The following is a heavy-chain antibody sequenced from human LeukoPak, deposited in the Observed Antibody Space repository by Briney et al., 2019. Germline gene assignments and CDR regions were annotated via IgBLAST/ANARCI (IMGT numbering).Heavy chain of an antibody. J-gene: IGHJ6*03. Sequence: GSLRLSCAASGFTFNKYAMSWVRQAPGKGLEWVSSISGSGNNTYYADSAKGRITISRDNSKNTLYLQMNSLRAEDTAVYYCAKVSGYDWVYYYYYMDVWGKGTTVTVSS. CDR2: ISGSGNNT. V-gene: IGHV3-23*01. D-gene: IGHD5-12*01. CDR1: GFTFNKYA. CDR3: AKVSGYDWVYYYYYMDV.